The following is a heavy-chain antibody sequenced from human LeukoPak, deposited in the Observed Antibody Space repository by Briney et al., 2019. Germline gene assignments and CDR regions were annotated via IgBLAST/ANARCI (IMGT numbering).Heavy chain of an antibody. CDR3: ARGYSYGPLDY. J-gene: IGHJ4*02. CDR2: INSDGINT. Sequence: GGSLRLSCAASGFTFSNYWMHWVRQAPGKGLVWVSRINSDGINTSYADSVKGRFTISRDNSKNSLYLQMNSLRAEDTAVYYCARGYSYGPLDYWGQGTLVTVSS. CDR1: GFTFSNYW. V-gene: IGHV3-74*01. D-gene: IGHD5-18*01.